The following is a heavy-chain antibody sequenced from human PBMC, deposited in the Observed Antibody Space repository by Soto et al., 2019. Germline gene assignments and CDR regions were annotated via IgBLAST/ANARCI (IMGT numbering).Heavy chain of an antibody. V-gene: IGHV3-9*01. CDR2: ITWHSGTI. CDR3: ATEIITLGDYNYYYMDG. Sequence: EVQLVESGGGLVQPGRSLRLACAASGFTFDQYTMHWVRQAPGKGLEWVSSITWHSGTIGYADSVKGRFTISRDNAKNALYLQMNRLRDEDTALYYCATEIITLGDYNYYYMDGWGNGTTVTVSS. D-gene: IGHD3-16*01. J-gene: IGHJ6*03. CDR1: GFTFDQYT.